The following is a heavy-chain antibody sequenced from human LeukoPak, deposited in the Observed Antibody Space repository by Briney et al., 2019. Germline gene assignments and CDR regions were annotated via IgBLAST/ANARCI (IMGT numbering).Heavy chain of an antibody. D-gene: IGHD6-13*01. V-gene: IGHV3-23*01. CDR1: GFTFSSYA. CDR2: ISGSGGST. Sequence: GGSLRLSCAASGFTFSSYAMSWVRQAPGKGLEWVSAISGSGGSTYYADSVKGRFTISRDNSKNTLYLQMNSLRAEDTAVCYCAKDRRAAVQDYGMDVWGQGATVTVSS. J-gene: IGHJ6*02. CDR3: AKDRRAAVQDYGMDV.